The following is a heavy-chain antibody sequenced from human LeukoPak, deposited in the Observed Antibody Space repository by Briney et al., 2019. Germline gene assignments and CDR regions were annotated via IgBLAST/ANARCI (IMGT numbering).Heavy chain of an antibody. V-gene: IGHV1-2*02. CDR2: INPNSGGT. CDR1: GYTFTGYY. J-gene: IGHJ4*02. Sequence: ASVKVSCKASGYTFTGYYMHWVRQAPGQGLEWMGWINPNSGGTNYAQKFQGRVTVTRDTSISTAYMELSRLRSDDTAVYYCARESVYSGYDRTLDYWGQGTLVSVSS. D-gene: IGHD5-12*01. CDR3: ARESVYSGYDRTLDY.